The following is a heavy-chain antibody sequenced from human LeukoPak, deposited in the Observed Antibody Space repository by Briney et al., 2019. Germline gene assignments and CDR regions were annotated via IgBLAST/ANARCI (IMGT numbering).Heavy chain of an antibody. V-gene: IGHV3-23*01. CDR1: GFTFSSYA. CDR2: ISGGGGST. Sequence: GGSLRLSCAASGFTFSSYAMSWVRQAPGKGLEWVSGISGGGGSTYYADSVKGRFTISRDNSKNTLYLQMNSLRAEDTAVYYCAKDLRSSNYYFFDYWGQGTLVTVSS. J-gene: IGHJ4*02. CDR3: AKDLRSSNYYFFDY. D-gene: IGHD6-13*01.